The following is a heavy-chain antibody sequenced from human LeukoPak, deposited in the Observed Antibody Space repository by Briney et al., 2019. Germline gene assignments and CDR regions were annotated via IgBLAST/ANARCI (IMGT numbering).Heavy chain of an antibody. J-gene: IGHJ6*03. Sequence: TGGSLRLSCAASGFTFSSYEMNWVRQAPGKGLEWVSYISSSGSTIYYADSVKGRLTISRDNAKNSLYLQMNSLRAEDTAVYYCARDVAEDIVVVPAAIGYYYYMDVWGKGTTVTVSS. CDR3: ARDVAEDIVVVPAAIGYYYYMDV. CDR1: GFTFSSYE. CDR2: ISSSGSTI. V-gene: IGHV3-48*03. D-gene: IGHD2-2*01.